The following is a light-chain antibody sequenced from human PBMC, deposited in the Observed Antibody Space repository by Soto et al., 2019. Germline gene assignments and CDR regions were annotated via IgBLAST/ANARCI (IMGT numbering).Light chain of an antibody. CDR2: DAS. CDR3: QQRSNWRT. CDR1: QSVSSY. Sequence: IVLTQSPATLSLSPGERATLSCRASQSVSSYLAWYQQQPGQAPRLLIYDASNRATGIPARFSGSGSGTDFTLTISSLEPEDFAVYYCQQRSNWRTFGGGTKAEIK. J-gene: IGKJ4*01. V-gene: IGKV3-11*01.